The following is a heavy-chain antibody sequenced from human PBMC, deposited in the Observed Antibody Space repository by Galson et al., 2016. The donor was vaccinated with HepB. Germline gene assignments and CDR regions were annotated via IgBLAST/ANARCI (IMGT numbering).Heavy chain of an antibody. CDR1: GFSFRDYG. D-gene: IGHD1-7*01. Sequence: SLRLSCAVSGFSFRDYGMSWVRQAPGHAPEWVAFIKPSGDTIHYADSAKGRFTISRDNVKNSLSLDMSSLRVEDTAVYYCARTWRQNSFDFWGQGTLVTVSS. CDR3: ARTWRQNSFDF. CDR2: IKPSGDTI. V-gene: IGHV3-11*04. J-gene: IGHJ4*02.